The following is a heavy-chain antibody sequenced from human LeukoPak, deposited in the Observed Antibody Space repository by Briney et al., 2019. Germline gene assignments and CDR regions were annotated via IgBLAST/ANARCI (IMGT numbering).Heavy chain of an antibody. J-gene: IGHJ4*02. CDR1: GFTLGSYA. CDR3: AKQSAGSAAWYSLHYDF. V-gene: IGHV3-23*01. CDR2: VDGGGGGT. D-gene: IGHD6-13*01. Sequence: PGGSLRLSCAASGFTLGSYAMTWVRQAPGRGLEWVSSVDGGGGGTYYADSVKGRFTISRDNSKDTPYLQMNGLRAEDTAVYFCAKQSAGSAAWYSLHYDFWGQGTLVTVSS.